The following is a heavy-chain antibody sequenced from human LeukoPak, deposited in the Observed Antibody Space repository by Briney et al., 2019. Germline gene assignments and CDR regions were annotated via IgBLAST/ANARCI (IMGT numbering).Heavy chain of an antibody. J-gene: IGHJ3*02. Sequence: GTFLRLSCAASGFTFRSHGMHWVRQAPGKGLEWVAFIWYDGSNKYYTDSVKGRFTISRDNSKNTLYLQMNSLRAEDTAVYYCARGYSSSFHDAFDIWGQGTMVTVSS. CDR2: IWYDGSNK. CDR3: ARGYSSSFHDAFDI. D-gene: IGHD6-13*01. CDR1: GFTFRSHG. V-gene: IGHV3-33*01.